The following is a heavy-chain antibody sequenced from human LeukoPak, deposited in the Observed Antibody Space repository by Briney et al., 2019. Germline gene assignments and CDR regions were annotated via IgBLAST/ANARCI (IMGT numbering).Heavy chain of an antibody. J-gene: IGHJ4*02. CDR3: TRCPSSTSCYGILLDQ. Sequence: ASVTVSCKASGYTFTSYGISWVRQAPGQGLEWMGWISAYNGNTNYAQKLQGRVTMTTDTSTSTAYMELRSLRSDDTAVYYCTRCPSSTSCYGILLDQWGQGTLVTVSS. CDR2: ISAYNGNT. D-gene: IGHD2-2*01. CDR1: GYTFTSYG. V-gene: IGHV1-18*01.